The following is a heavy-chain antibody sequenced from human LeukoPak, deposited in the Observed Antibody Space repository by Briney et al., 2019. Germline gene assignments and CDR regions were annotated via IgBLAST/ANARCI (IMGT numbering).Heavy chain of an antibody. Sequence: SETLSLTCAVYGGSFSGYYRSWIRQPPGKGLEWIGEINHSGSTNYNPSLKSRVTISVDTSKNQFSLKLSSVTAADTAVYYCARGLLRTYSSSWYSLGGWFDPWGQGTLVTVSS. D-gene: IGHD6-13*01. J-gene: IGHJ5*02. CDR3: ARGLLRTYSSSWYSLGGWFDP. CDR2: INHSGST. V-gene: IGHV4-34*01. CDR1: GGSFSGYY.